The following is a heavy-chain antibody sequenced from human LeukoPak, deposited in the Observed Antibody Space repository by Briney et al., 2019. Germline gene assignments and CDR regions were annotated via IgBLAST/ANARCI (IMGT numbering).Heavy chain of an antibody. CDR2: MHDSGIS. CDR1: GGSFSNYY. V-gene: IGHV4-59*01. CDR3: ASMVRGAPYWYGVDV. J-gene: IGHJ6*02. Sequence: SETLSLTCSVSGGSFSNYYWIWIRQPPGKGLECIGYMHDSGISDYNPSLKSRVTISLDASKSPFSLKLSSVTAADTAVYYCASMVRGAPYWYGVDVWGQGTTVTVSS. D-gene: IGHD3-10*01.